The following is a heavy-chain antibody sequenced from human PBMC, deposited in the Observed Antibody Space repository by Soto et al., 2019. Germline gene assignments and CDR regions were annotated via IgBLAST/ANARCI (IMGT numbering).Heavy chain of an antibody. Sequence: ASVKVSCKASGYTFTSYGISWVRQAPGQGLERMGWISAYNGNTNCAQKLQGRVTMTTDTSTSTAYMELRSLRSDDTAVYYCARDDGYWNPSSTTYGMDVWGQGTTVTVSS. CDR2: ISAYNGNT. D-gene: IGHD1-1*01. J-gene: IGHJ6*02. CDR1: GYTFTSYG. CDR3: ARDDGYWNPSSTTYGMDV. V-gene: IGHV1-18*01.